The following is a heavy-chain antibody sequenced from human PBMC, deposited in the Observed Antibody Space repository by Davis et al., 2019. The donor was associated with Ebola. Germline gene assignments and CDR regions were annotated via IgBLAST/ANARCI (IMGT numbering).Heavy chain of an antibody. V-gene: IGHV5-10-1*01. CDR2: IDPSDSYT. CDR3: ARLRPYYDSSGYYYYYYYGMDV. D-gene: IGHD3-22*01. J-gene: IGHJ6*02. CDR1: GYSFTSYW. Sequence: GGSLRLSCKGSGYSFTSYWISWVRQMPGKGLEWMGRIDPSDSYTNYSPSFQGHVTISADKSISTAYLQWSSLKASDTAMYYCARLRPYYDSSGYYYYYYYGMDVWGQGTTVTVSS.